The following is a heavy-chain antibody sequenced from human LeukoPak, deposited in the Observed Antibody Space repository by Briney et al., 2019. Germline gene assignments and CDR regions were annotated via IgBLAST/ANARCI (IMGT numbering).Heavy chain of an antibody. CDR1: GYTFTSYD. J-gene: IGHJ4*02. V-gene: IGHV1-8*01. D-gene: IGHD6-13*01. CDR3: ARGLRAASSSWFQY. CDR2: MNPNSGNT. Sequence: ASVKVSCKASGYTFTSYDINWVRQATGQRLEWMGWMNPNSGNTGYAQKFQGRVTMTRNTSISTAYMELGSLRSEDTAVYYCARGLRAASSSWFQYWGQGTLVTVSS.